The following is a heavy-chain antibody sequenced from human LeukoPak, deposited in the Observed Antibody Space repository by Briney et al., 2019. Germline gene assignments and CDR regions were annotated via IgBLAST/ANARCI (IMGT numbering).Heavy chain of an antibody. CDR3: ARGPVVRGVISYYYYGLDV. CDR2: IFSDGSST. V-gene: IGHV3-74*01. J-gene: IGHJ6*02. Sequence: PGGSLRLSCAASGFTFSNYWMHWVRQAPGKGLVWVSRIFSDGSSTTYADSVKGRFTISRDNAKNTLFLQMNSLGAEDTAVYYCARGPVVRGVISYYYYGLDVWGQGTTVTVSS. D-gene: IGHD3-10*01. CDR1: GFTFSNYW.